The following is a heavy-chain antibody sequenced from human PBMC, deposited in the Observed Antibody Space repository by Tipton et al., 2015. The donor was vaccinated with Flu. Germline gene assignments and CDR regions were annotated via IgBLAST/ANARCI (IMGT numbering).Heavy chain of an antibody. V-gene: IGHV4-34*01. CDR2: INHSGSP. Sequence: TLSLTCAVYGGSFSGHYWSWIRRPPGKGLEWIGEINHSGSPNYNPSLKSRVTISVDTSKNQFSLKVTSLTAADTAVYYCASRQHTPGGFDIWGQGTMVTVSS. D-gene: IGHD2-8*02. CDR3: ASRQHTPGGFDI. J-gene: IGHJ3*02. CDR1: GGSFSGHY.